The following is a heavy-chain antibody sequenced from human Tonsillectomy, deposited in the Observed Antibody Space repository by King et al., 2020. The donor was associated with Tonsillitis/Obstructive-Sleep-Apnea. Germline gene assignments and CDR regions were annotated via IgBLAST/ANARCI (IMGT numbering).Heavy chain of an antibody. D-gene: IGHD2-2*01. CDR2: IIPIFGTA. CDR3: ARKEGYCSSTSCLGFFQH. V-gene: IGHV1-69*01. CDR1: GGTFSSYA. Sequence: QLVQSGAEVKKPGASVKVSCKASGGTFSSYAISWVRQAPGQGLEWMGGIIPIFGTANYAQKFQGRVTITADESTSTAYMELSSLRSEATAVYYCARKEGYCSSTSCLGFFQHWGQGTLVTVSS. J-gene: IGHJ1*01.